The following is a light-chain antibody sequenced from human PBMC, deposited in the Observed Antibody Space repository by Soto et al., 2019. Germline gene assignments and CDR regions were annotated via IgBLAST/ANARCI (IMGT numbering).Light chain of an antibody. V-gene: IGLV2-11*01. CDR2: DVT. Sequence: QSVLTQPRSVSGSPGQSVTISCTGTSSDVGGYNYVSWYQQHPGKATKLMIYDVTERPSGVPDRFSGSKSGNTASLTISGLRAEDEADYYCCSYAGSYTLGAFGGGTKLTVL. J-gene: IGLJ2*01. CDR1: SSDVGGYNY. CDR3: CSYAGSYTLGA.